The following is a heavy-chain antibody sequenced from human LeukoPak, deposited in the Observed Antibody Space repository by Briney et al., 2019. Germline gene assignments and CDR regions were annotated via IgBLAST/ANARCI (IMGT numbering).Heavy chain of an antibody. CDR3: ASGSRDGNYYYYYMDV. V-gene: IGHV1-69*05. CDR2: IIPIFGTA. J-gene: IGHJ6*03. Sequence: SVNVSCKASGGTFSSYAISWVRQAPGQGLEWMGRIIPIFGTANYAQKFQGRVTITTDESTSTAYMELSSLRSEDTAVYYCASGSRDGNYYYYYMDVWGKGTTVTVSS. CDR1: GGTFSSYA. D-gene: IGHD2-15*01.